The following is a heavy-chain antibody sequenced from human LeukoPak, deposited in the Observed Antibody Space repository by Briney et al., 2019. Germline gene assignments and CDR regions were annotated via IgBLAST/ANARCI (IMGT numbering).Heavy chain of an antibody. CDR2: INSDGSST. D-gene: IGHD3-22*01. Sequence: PGGSLRLSCAASGFTFSSYWMHWVRQAPGKGLVWVSRINSDGSSTAYADSVKGRFTISRDNAKSTLYLHMNSLRDEDTAVYYCAREGPDSSGYYSDYWGQGTLVTVSS. V-gene: IGHV3-74*01. CDR3: AREGPDSSGYYSDY. J-gene: IGHJ4*02. CDR1: GFTFSSYW.